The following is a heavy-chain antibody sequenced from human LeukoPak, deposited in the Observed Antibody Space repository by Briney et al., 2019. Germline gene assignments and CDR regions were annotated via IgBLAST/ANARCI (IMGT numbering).Heavy chain of an antibody. CDR3: AKVRYVAGSPTCVDY. D-gene: IGHD6-19*01. V-gene: IGHV3-23*01. CDR2: ISSSGGST. Sequence: PGGSLRPSCAASGFTFSTYAMSWVRQAPGKGLEWVSSISSSGGSTYYADSVKGRFTISRDNTQNTLYLQMNSLRAEDTAIFYCAKVRYVAGSPTCVDYWGQGTLVTVSS. CDR1: GFTFSTYA. J-gene: IGHJ4*02.